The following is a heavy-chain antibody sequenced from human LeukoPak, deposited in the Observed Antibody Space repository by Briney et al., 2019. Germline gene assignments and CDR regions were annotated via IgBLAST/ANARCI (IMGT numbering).Heavy chain of an antibody. CDR1: GYTFTGYY. V-gene: IGHV1-2*02. D-gene: IGHD6-19*01. Sequence: ASVKVSCKASGYTFTGYYMHWVRQAPGQGLEWMGWINPNSGGTDYAQKFQGRVTMTRDTSISTAYMELSRLRSDDTAVYYCAAGNLAVAWFDYWGQGTLVTVSS. J-gene: IGHJ4*02. CDR3: AAGNLAVAWFDY. CDR2: INPNSGGT.